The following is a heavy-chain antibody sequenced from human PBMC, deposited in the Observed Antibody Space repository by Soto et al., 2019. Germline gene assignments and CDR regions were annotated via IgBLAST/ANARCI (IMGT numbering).Heavy chain of an antibody. CDR1: GGSINNYY. CDR3: ARRYGGNFDY. J-gene: IGHJ4*02. CDR2: IYYRGST. V-gene: IGHV4-59*01. D-gene: IGHD1-26*01. Sequence: SETLSLTCTVSGGSINNYYWSWIRQPPGKGLEWIGYIYYRGSTNYNPSLKSRVTISVDTSKNQFSLKLSSVTAADTAVYYCARRYGGNFDYWGQGTLVTVSS.